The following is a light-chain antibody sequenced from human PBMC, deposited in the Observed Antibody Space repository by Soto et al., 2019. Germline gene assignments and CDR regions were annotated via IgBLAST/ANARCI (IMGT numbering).Light chain of an antibody. J-gene: IGKJ1*01. CDR2: RAS. CDR1: QTISTF. CDR3: QQSYSSPPWT. Sequence: DIQMTQSSASLCASVGPSLTMSCRASQTISTFLNWYQQKPGTAPRLLIYRASSVQCGVPPRFSGSGSGRDFTLTISSLRPEDIATYFCQQSYSSPPWTVGQGNKVDIK. V-gene: IGKV1-39*01.